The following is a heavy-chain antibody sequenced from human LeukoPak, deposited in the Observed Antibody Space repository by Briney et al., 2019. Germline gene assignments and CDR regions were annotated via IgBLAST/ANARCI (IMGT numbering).Heavy chain of an antibody. Sequence: ETGGSLRLSCAASGFTFSSYGMHWVRQAPGKGLEWVAVISYDGSNKYYADSVKGRFTISRDNSKNTLYLQMNSLRAEDTAVYYCAKDREPEGYSYEGIWGQGTLVTVSS. V-gene: IGHV3-30*18. CDR3: AKDREPEGYSYEGI. J-gene: IGHJ4*02. CDR1: GFTFSSYG. D-gene: IGHD5-18*01. CDR2: ISYDGSNK.